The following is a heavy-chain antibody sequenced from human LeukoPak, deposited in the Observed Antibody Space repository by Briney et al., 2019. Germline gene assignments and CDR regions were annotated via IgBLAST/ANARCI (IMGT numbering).Heavy chain of an antibody. CDR1: GFTSSSNA. CDR2: ISPGGSP. V-gene: IGHV3-23*01. D-gene: IGHD5-12*01. J-gene: IGHJ5*02. Sequence: PGASLRRSCAASGFTSSSNAMGRVRQAPGKGLEGVSAISPGGSPYYADSVKGRFTISRDNTKNTLYLQMNSLRAEDTAVYYCVKRELYIVATTWGQGTLVTVSS. CDR3: VKRELYIVATT.